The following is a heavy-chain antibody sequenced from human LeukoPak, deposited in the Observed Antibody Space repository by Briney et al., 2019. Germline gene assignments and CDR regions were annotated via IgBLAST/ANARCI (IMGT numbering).Heavy chain of an antibody. Sequence: GGSLRLSCATSGFIFSNYAVNWVRQAPGKGLEWVSSINYNGANTAYVDSVKGRFTISRDNAKNSLYLQMNSLRAEDTALYYCVRYDFWSGAKGGDYWGQGTLVTVSS. J-gene: IGHJ4*02. D-gene: IGHD3-3*01. V-gene: IGHV3-20*04. CDR3: VRYDFWSGAKGGDY. CDR2: INYNGANT. CDR1: GFIFSNYA.